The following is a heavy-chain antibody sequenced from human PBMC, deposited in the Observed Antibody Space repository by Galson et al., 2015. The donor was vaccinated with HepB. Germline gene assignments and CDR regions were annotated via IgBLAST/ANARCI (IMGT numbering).Heavy chain of an antibody. D-gene: IGHD4-17*01. CDR2: MNPNSGNT. V-gene: IGHV1-8*01. CDR1: GYTFASYE. CDR3: ARSPSVTKYNWFDP. Sequence: SVKVSCKASGYTFASYEINWVRQATGQGLEWMGWMNPNSGNTEYAQKFQGRVAMTRNASISTAYMELSSLRSEDTAVYCCARSPSVTKYNWFDPWGQGTLVTVSS. J-gene: IGHJ5*02.